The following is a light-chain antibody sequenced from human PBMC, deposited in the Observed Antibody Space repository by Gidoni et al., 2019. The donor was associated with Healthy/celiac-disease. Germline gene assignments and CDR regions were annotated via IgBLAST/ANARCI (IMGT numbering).Light chain of an antibody. J-gene: IGKJ4*01. CDR2: AAS. Sequence: DIQITQSPSSLSASVGDRVTITCRASQSISSYLNWYHQKPGKAPKILIYAASSLQSGVPSRFSGSGSGTDFTLTISSLQPEDFATYYCQQSYSTHPLTFGGGTKVEIK. CDR3: QQSYSTHPLT. V-gene: IGKV1-39*01. CDR1: QSISSY.